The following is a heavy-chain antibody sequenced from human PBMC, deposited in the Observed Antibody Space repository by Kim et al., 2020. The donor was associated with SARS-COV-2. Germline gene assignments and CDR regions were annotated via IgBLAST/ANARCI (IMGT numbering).Heavy chain of an antibody. CDR3: ARRITISGVPIRRYFDL. J-gene: IGHJ2*01. D-gene: IGHD3-3*01. V-gene: IGHV3-7*01. CDR1: GFTFSSYW. CDR2: IKRDGSEQ. Sequence: GGSLRLSCAASGFTFSSYWMSWVRQAPGKGLEWVANIKRDGSEQYYVDSVRGRFTISRDNAKNSLYLQMNSLRAEDTAVYYCARRITISGVPIRRYFDLWGRGTQVTVSS.